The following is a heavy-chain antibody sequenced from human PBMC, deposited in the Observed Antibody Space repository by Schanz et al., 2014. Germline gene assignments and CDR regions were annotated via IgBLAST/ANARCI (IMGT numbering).Heavy chain of an antibody. CDR3: AKYRGYYRVSGSYRELEY. CDR2: IWYDGSNK. Sequence: VQLMESGGGLVKPGGSLRLSCVASGFAFSSFVMTWVRQAPGKGLEWVAVIWYDGSNKYYADSVKGRFTISRDNSKNTLYLQMNSLRPEDTAVYYCAKYRGYYRVSGSYRELEYWGQGTLVTVSS. V-gene: IGHV3-33*06. J-gene: IGHJ4*02. CDR1: GFAFSSFV. D-gene: IGHD3-10*01.